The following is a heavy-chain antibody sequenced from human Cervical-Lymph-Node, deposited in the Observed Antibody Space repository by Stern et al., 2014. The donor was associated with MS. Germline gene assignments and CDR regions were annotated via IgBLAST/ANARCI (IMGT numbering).Heavy chain of an antibody. CDR1: GGSISSSNW. CDR3: ARTRHGIAVAGNWYFDL. J-gene: IGHJ2*01. CDR2: IYHSGST. D-gene: IGHD6-19*01. Sequence: QLQLQESGPGLVKPSGTLSLTCAVSGGSISSSNWWSWVRQPPGKGLEWXGEIYHSGSTKYNPSLKSRVTISVDKSKTQSSLKLSSVTAADTAVYYCARTRHGIAVAGNWYFDLWGRGTLVTVSS. V-gene: IGHV4-4*02.